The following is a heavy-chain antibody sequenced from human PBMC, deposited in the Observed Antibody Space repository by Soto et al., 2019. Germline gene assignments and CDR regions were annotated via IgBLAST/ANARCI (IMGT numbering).Heavy chain of an antibody. V-gene: IGHV3-21*01. Sequence: EVQLVESGGGLVKPGGSLRLSCAASGFTFSSYSMNWVRQAPGKGLEWVSSISSSRSYIYYAASVKGRFTISRDNAKNSLCLQMNRLRAEDTAVYYCARDGPLCGSVFRYYYYGMDVWGQGTTVTVSS. CDR3: ARDGPLCGSVFRYYYYGMDV. J-gene: IGHJ6*02. D-gene: IGHD3-10*01. CDR2: ISSSRSYI. CDR1: GFTFSSYS.